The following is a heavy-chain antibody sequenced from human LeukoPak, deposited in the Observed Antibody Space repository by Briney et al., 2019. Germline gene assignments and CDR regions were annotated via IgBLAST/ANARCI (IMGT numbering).Heavy chain of an antibody. D-gene: IGHD1-14*01. CDR3: ARDERPEPYFDY. V-gene: IGHV4-31*11. CDR1: GGSFSGYY. CDR2: IYYSGST. Sequence: SETLSLTCAVYGGSFSGYYWSWIRQHPGKGLEWIGYIYYSGSTYYNPSLKSRVTISVDTSKNQFSLKLSSVTAADTAVYYCARDERPEPYFDYWGQGTLVTVSS. J-gene: IGHJ4*02.